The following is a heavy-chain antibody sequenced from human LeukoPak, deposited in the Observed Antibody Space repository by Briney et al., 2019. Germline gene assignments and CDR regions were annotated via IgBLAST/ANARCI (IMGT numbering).Heavy chain of an antibody. CDR2: INAGNGNT. CDR3: ARPREEGEAAAGLNWFDP. D-gene: IGHD6-13*01. V-gene: IGHV1-3*01. Sequence: ASVKVSCKASGYTFTSYAMHWVRQAPGQRLEWMGWINAGNGNTKYSQKFQGRVTITRDTSASTAYMELSSLRSEDTAVYYCARPREEGEAAAGLNWFDPWGQGTLVTVSS. CDR1: GYTFTSYA. J-gene: IGHJ5*02.